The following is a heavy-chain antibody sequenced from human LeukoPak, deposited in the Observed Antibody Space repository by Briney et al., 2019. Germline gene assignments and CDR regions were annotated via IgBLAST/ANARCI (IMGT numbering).Heavy chain of an antibody. CDR3: ARVGCSGGSCYPDAFDI. Sequence: ASVKVSCKASGYPFTSYYMHWARQAPGQGLEWMGIINPSGASTSYAQKFQGRVTMTRDTSTSTVYMELSSLRSEDTAVYYCARVGCSGGSCYPDAFDIWGQGTMVTVSS. D-gene: IGHD2-15*01. J-gene: IGHJ3*02. CDR2: INPSGAST. CDR1: GYPFTSYY. V-gene: IGHV1-46*01.